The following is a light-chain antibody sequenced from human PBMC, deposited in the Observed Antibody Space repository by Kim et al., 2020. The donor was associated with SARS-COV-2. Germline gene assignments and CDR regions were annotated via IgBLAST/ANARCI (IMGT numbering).Light chain of an antibody. Sequence: GQSVTIPCPGTSSDVGGYNYVSWYQQHPGKAPKVMIYAVSKRPSGVPDRFSGSKSGNTASLTVSGLQAEDEADYYCSSFAGSNNVVFGGGTQLTVL. J-gene: IGLJ2*01. CDR1: SSDVGGYNY. CDR2: AVS. V-gene: IGLV2-8*01. CDR3: SSFAGSNNVV.